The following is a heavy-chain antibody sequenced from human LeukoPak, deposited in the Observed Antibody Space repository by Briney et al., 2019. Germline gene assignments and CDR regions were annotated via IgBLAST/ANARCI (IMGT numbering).Heavy chain of an antibody. Sequence: PSETLSLTCAVYGGSFSDYYWNWIRQPPGKGLQWIGEINDSGSTNFNPSLKSRVTISVDRSKSQFSLKLTSVTAADTAVYYCARGLKNSNGWRGWFDPWGQGTLVTVSS. CDR1: GGSFSDYY. D-gene: IGHD6-19*01. V-gene: IGHV4-34*01. CDR2: INDSGST. J-gene: IGHJ5*02. CDR3: ARGLKNSNGWRGWFDP.